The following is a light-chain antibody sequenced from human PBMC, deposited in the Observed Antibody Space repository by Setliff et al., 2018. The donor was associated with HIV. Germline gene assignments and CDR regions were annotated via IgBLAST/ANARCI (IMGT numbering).Light chain of an antibody. CDR2: GGS. J-gene: IGKJ1*01. Sequence: VLTQSPGTLSLSPGERATLSCRASQSIASAYLAWHQHRPGQAPRLLTYGGSSRALGIPIRFSGSGSGTDFTLTISGLESEDFAVYYCHHYVSSLWTFGQGTKVDIK. V-gene: IGKV3-20*01. CDR3: HHYVSSLWT. CDR1: QSIASAY.